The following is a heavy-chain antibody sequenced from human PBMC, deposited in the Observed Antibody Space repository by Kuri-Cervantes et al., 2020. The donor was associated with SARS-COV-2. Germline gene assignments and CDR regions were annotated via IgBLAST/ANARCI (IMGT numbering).Heavy chain of an antibody. CDR2: INHSGST. CDR1: GGSFSGYY. CDR3: ASNPNYDFWSGYFDY. D-gene: IGHD3-3*01. V-gene: IGHV4-34*01. J-gene: IGHJ4*02. Sequence: SETLSLTCAVYGGSFSGYYWSWIRQPPGKGLEWIGEINHSGSTNYNPSLKCRVTISVDTSKNPFSMKLSSVTAADTAVYYCASNPNYDFWSGYFDYWGQGTLVTVSS.